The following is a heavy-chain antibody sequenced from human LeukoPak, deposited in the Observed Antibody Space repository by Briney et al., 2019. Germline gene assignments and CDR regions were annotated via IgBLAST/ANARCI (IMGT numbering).Heavy chain of an antibody. CDR1: GGSFSGYY. V-gene: IGHV4-34*01. CDR2: INHSGST. Sequence: SETLSLTCAVYGGSFSGYYWSWIRQPPGKGLEWIGEINHSGSTNYNPSLKSRVTISVDTSKNQFSLKLSSVTAADTAVYYCARGWQQIDYWGQGTLVTVSS. D-gene: IGHD6-13*01. CDR3: ARGWQQIDY. J-gene: IGHJ4*02.